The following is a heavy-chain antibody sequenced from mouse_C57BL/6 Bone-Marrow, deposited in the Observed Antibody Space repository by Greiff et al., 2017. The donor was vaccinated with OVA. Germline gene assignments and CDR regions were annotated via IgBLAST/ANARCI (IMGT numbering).Heavy chain of an antibody. CDR1: GFSLTSYA. V-gene: IGHV2-9-1*01. CDR3: ARTLLYYGSSHWYFDV. CDR2: IWTGGGT. Sequence: VKLQESGPGLVAPSQSLSITCTVSGFSLTSYAISWVRQPPGKGLEWLGVIWTGGGTNYNSALKSRLSISKDNSKSQVFLKMNSLQTDDTARYYCARTLLYYGSSHWYFDVWGTGTTVTVSS. J-gene: IGHJ1*03. D-gene: IGHD1-1*01.